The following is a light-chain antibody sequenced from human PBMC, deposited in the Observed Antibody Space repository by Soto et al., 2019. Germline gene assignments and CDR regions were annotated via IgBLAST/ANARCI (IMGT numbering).Light chain of an antibody. Sequence: QSVLTQPPSASGSPGQSVTISCTGTSSDVGGYSYVSWYQQHPGKAPKLMIYEVSKRPSGVPDCFSGSKSGNTASLTVAGLQADDEADYYCSSYAGSNVIFGGGTKLTVL. CDR3: SSYAGSNVI. J-gene: IGLJ2*01. CDR2: EVS. V-gene: IGLV2-8*01. CDR1: SSDVGGYSY.